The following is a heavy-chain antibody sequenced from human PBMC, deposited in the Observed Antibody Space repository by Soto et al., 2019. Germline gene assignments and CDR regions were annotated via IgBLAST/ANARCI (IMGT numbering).Heavy chain of an antibody. Sequence: SETLSLTCAVYGGSFSGYYWSWIRQPPGKGLEWIGEINHSGSTNYNPSLKSRVTISVDTSKNQFSLKLSSVTAADTAVYYCARVSLLPRIGGEDAFDIWGQGTMVTVSS. V-gene: IGHV4-34*01. J-gene: IGHJ3*02. CDR3: ARVSLLPRIGGEDAFDI. CDR2: INHSGST. CDR1: GGSFSGYY. D-gene: IGHD2-21*01.